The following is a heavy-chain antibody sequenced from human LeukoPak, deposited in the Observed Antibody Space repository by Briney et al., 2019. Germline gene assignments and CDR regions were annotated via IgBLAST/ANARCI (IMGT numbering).Heavy chain of an antibody. Sequence: SQTLSLTCAISGDIVSSHSAAWNWIRQSPSRGLEWLGRTYIRSKWYNGYAVSVKIRITINPDTSKNQFSLTLSSVTAADTAVYYCARHYFDIWGQGTMVTVSS. CDR1: GDIVSSHSAA. CDR2: TYIRSKWYN. V-gene: IGHV6-1*01. CDR3: ARHYFDI. J-gene: IGHJ3*02.